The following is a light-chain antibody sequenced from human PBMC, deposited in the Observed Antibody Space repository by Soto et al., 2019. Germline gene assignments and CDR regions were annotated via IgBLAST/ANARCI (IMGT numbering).Light chain of an antibody. CDR1: QSVSSTY. CDR2: GAL. Sequence: EIVLTQYPGTLSLSPGERATLSCRASQSVSSTYLAWYQKKPGQAPRLLIYGALSRATGIPDRFSGSGSGTDYTLTISRLEPEDFAVYYCQHYGSAPYTFGQGTKLEIK. J-gene: IGKJ2*01. V-gene: IGKV3-20*01. CDR3: QHYGSAPYT.